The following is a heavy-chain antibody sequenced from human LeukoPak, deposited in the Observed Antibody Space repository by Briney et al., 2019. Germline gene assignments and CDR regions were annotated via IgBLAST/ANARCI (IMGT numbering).Heavy chain of an antibody. Sequence: GSLRLSCAASGFTFSSYSMNWVRQAPGKGLEWVSSISSSSYIYYADSVKGRFTISRDNAENSLYLQMNSLRAEDTAVYYCARARSSGWYRDYWGQGTLVTVSS. J-gene: IGHJ4*02. D-gene: IGHD6-19*01. CDR1: GFTFSSYS. CDR3: ARARSSGWYRDY. V-gene: IGHV3-21*01. CDR2: ISSSSYI.